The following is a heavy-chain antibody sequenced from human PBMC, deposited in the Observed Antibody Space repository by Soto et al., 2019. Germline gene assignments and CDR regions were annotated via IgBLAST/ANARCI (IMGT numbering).Heavy chain of an antibody. CDR2: IYYSGST. D-gene: IGHD6-13*01. V-gene: IGHV4-59*01. Sequence: QVQLQESGPGLVKPSETLSLTCTVSGGSISSYYWSWIRQPPGKGLEWIGYIYYSGSTNYNPSLKSRVTISVDTSKNQFSLKLSSVTAADTAVYYCARGRIEQQLGYWGQGTLVTVSS. CDR1: GGSISSYY. J-gene: IGHJ4*02. CDR3: ARGRIEQQLGY.